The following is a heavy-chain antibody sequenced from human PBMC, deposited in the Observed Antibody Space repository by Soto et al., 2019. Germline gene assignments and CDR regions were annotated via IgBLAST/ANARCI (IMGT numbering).Heavy chain of an antibody. J-gene: IGHJ4*02. Sequence: PGGSLRLSCAASGFTFSSYGMHWVRQAPGKGLEWVAVISYDGSNKYYADSVKGRFTISRDNSKNTLYLQMNSLRAEDTAVYYCAKDGQAAAGRFEYWGQGNVVTVSS. D-gene: IGHD6-13*01. CDR3: AKDGQAAAGRFEY. CDR2: ISYDGSNK. CDR1: GFTFSSYG. V-gene: IGHV3-30*18.